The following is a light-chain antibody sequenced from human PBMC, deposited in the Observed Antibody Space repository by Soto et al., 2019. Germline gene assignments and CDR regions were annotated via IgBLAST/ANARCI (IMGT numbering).Light chain of an antibody. J-gene: IGKJ4*01. V-gene: IGKV3-15*01. CDR1: QNIFTK. CDR2: GAS. CDR3: QQYNKWPPLT. Sequence: VMTQSPVTLSLSPGERATLSCRASQNIFTKLAWYQQKPGQAPRLLIYGASTRATDIPPRFSGSGSGSEFTLTISSLQSEDCAVYYCQQYNKWPPLTFGGGTKVEI.